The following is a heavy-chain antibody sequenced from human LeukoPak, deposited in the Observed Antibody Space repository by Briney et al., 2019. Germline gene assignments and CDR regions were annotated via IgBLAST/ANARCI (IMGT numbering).Heavy chain of an antibody. CDR1: GGTFSSYA. V-gene: IGHV1-69*05. Sequence: GASVKVSCKASGGTFSSYAISWVRQAPGQGLEWMGGIIPIFGTANYAQKFQGRVTMTTDTSTSTAYMELRSLRSDDTAVYYCARDRPSFDYWGQGTLVTVSS. CDR3: ARDRPSFDY. J-gene: IGHJ4*02. CDR2: IIPIFGTA.